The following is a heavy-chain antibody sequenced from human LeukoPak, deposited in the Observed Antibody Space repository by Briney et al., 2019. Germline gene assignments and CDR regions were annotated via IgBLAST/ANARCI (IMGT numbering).Heavy chain of an antibody. D-gene: IGHD3-10*01. V-gene: IGHV4-34*01. CDR2: INHSGST. J-gene: IGHJ6*03. CDR3: ARGHAMVRGVIYYYYYMDV. CDR1: GGSFSGYY. Sequence: SETLSLTCAVYGGSFSGYYWSWIRQPPGKGLEWIGEINHSGSTNYNPSLKSRVTISVDTSKNQFSLKLSSVTAADTAVYYCARGHAMVRGVIYYYYYMDVWGKGTTVTISS.